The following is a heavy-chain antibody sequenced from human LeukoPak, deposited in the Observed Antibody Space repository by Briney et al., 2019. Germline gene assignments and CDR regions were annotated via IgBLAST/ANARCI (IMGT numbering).Heavy chain of an antibody. Sequence: GGSLRLSCAASGFTFSDHYLDWVRQAPGKGLEWVGRSRSKTNRYTTQYAASVKGRFTISRDDSKNSLYLQMNSLKTEDTAVYYCAKDLWFDPWGQGTLVTVSS. V-gene: IGHV3-72*01. J-gene: IGHJ5*02. CDR1: GFTFSDHY. CDR3: AKDLWFDP. CDR2: SRSKTNRYTT.